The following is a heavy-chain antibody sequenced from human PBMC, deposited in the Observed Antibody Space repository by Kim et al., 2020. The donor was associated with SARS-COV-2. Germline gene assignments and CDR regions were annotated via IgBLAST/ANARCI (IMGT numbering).Heavy chain of an antibody. Sequence: SETLSLSCTVSGGSISNYYWHWLRQPPGKGLEWIGNIYYSGITEYNPSLKSRVTILVDTSKNHFSLKLSSVTAADTAVYYCAGDKRYDSDGYHAFDIWGQGTMVTVSS. CDR3: AGDKRYDSDGYHAFDI. CDR1: GGSISNYY. V-gene: IGHV4-59*01. J-gene: IGHJ3*02. D-gene: IGHD3-22*01. CDR2: IYYSGIT.